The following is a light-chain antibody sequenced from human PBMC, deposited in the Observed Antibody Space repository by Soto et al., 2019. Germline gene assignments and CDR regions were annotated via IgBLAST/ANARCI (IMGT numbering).Light chain of an antibody. CDR3: QQYERWPLT. Sequence: ERVMTQSPATLSVSPGERATLSCRASQSVNSNLAWYQQKPGQAPRLLIYAASIRATGISARFSGSGSGTEFTLTISSLQSEDFAVYYCQQYERWPLTFGGGTKVEIK. CDR1: QSVNSN. J-gene: IGKJ4*01. CDR2: AAS. V-gene: IGKV3-15*01.